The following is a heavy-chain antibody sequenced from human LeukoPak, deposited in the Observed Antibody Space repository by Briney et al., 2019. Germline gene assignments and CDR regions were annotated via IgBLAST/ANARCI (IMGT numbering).Heavy chain of an antibody. CDR1: GYTFTGYY. V-gene: IGHV3-30*18. J-gene: IGHJ3*01. Sequence: SCKASGYTFTGYYMHWVRQAPGQGLEWVAVISDGGTHLYYADSVKGRFTISRDNSESTMYLQMNSLRVEDTAVYYCAKEGTRSHSQWAFDFWGQGTMVTVSS. D-gene: IGHD6-19*01. CDR2: ISDGGTHL. CDR3: AKEGTRSHSQWAFDF.